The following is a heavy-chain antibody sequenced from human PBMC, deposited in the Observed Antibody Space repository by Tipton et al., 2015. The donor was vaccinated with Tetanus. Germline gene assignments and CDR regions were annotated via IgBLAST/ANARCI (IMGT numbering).Heavy chain of an antibody. CDR1: GGSVNIASYS. Sequence: LVKPTETLSLTCTVSGGSVNIASYSWSWIRRPPGKGLEWIGNLYYTGSVHDNPSLQRRVTISADASKNQFSLKLTSVTAADTAIYYCARRGNQSSSSSGGLDVWGQGTTVTVSS. CDR2: LYYTGSV. CDR3: ARRGNQSSSSSGGLDV. J-gene: IGHJ6*02. D-gene: IGHD6-13*01. V-gene: IGHV4-61*01.